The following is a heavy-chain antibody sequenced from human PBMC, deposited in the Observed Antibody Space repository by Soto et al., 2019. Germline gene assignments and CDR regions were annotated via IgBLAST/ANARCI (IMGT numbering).Heavy chain of an antibody. J-gene: IGHJ2*01. CDR3: ARDSGSYCSSTSCYLTWYFDL. CDR2: IIPIFGTA. Sequence: QVQLVQSGAEVKKPGSSVKVSCKASGGTFSSYAISWVRQAPGQGLEWMGGIIPIFGTANYAQKFQGRVTITADESTSTAYMELSSLRSEDTAVYYCARDSGSYCSSTSCYLTWYFDLWGRGTLVTVSS. D-gene: IGHD2-2*01. V-gene: IGHV1-69*01. CDR1: GGTFSSYA.